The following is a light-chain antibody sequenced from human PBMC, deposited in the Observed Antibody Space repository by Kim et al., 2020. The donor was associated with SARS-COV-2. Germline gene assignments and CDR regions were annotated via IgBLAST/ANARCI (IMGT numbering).Light chain of an antibody. CDR1: SSDVGGYNY. CDR2: EVS. J-gene: IGLJ3*02. V-gene: IGLV2-8*01. CDR3: SSYAGSNNLV. Sequence: QSVLTQPPSASGSPGQSVTISCTGTSSDVGGYNYVSWYQQHPGKAPKLMIYEVSKRPSVVPDRFSGSKSGNTASLTVSGLQAEDEADYYCSSYAGSNNLVFGAGTHLT.